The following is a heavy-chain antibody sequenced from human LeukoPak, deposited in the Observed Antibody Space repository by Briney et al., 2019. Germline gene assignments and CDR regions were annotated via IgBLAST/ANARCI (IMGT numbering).Heavy chain of an antibody. Sequence: GGSLRLSCAASGFTFSSYEMNWVRQAPGKWLEWVSYISSSGSTIYYADSVKGRFTISRDNAKNSLYLQMNSLRAEDTALYYCARRLGPGSFDIWGQGTMVTVSS. J-gene: IGHJ3*02. CDR1: GFTFSSYE. D-gene: IGHD3-16*01. CDR3: ARRLGPGSFDI. V-gene: IGHV3-48*03. CDR2: ISSSGSTI.